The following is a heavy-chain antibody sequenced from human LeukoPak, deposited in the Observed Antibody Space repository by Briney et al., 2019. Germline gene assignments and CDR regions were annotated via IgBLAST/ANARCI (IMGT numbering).Heavy chain of an antibody. J-gene: IGHJ5*02. CDR3: AKGDIVVVPAARPTKDNWFDP. CDR2: ISGSGGST. CDR1: GFTFSSYG. V-gene: IGHV3-23*01. D-gene: IGHD2-2*01. Sequence: PGGSLRLSCAASGFTFSSYGMSWVRQAPGKGLEWVSAISGSGGSTYYADSVKGRFIISRDNSKNTLYLQMNSLRAEDTAVYYCAKGDIVVVPAARPTKDNWFDPWGQGTLVTVSS.